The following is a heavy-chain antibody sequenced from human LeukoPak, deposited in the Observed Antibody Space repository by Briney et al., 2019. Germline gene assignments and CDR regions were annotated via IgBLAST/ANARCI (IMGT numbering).Heavy chain of an antibody. J-gene: IGHJ4*02. CDR1: GGTFSSYA. V-gene: IGHV1-69*13. CDR3: ARGGSGSYVDYFDY. D-gene: IGHD1-26*01. Sequence: AASVKVSCKASGGTFSSYAISWVRQAPGQGLEWMGGIIPIFGTANYAQKFQGRVTITADESTSTAYMELSSPRSEDTAVYYCARGGSGSYVDYFDYWGQGTLVTVSS. CDR2: IIPIFGTA.